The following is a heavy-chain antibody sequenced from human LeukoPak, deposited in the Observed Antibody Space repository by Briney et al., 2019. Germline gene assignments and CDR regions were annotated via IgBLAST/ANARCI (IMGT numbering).Heavy chain of an antibody. CDR2: MNPNSGNT. V-gene: IGHV1-8*03. CDR1: GYTFSIYE. D-gene: IGHD3-3*01. CDR3: ARGYDFWSGHSSLFDY. J-gene: IGHJ4*02. Sequence: ASVKVSCKASGYTFSIYEINWVRQATGQGLEWMGWMNPNSGNTGYAQKFQGRVTITRDTSISTAYMELSSLRSEDTAVYYCARGYDFWSGHSSLFDYRGQGTLVTVSS.